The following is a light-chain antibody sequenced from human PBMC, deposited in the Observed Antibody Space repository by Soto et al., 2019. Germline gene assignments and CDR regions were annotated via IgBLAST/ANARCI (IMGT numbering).Light chain of an antibody. V-gene: IGLV2-14*02. CDR3: SSYSSGSTLLL. CDR2: EVS. J-gene: IGLJ2*01. Sequence: QSALSQPASVSGSPGQSVTISCSGTGNDVGNYNLVSWYQQHPGKVPKLLIYEVSRRPSGVSDRFSASKSGNTASLTISGLQAADEADYYCSSYSSGSTLLLFGGGTKLTVL. CDR1: GNDVGNYNL.